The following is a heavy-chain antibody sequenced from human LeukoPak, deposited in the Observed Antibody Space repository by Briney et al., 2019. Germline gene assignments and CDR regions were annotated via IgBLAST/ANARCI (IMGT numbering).Heavy chain of an antibody. J-gene: IGHJ4*02. CDR1: GGTFSSYA. Sequence: RASVKVSCKASGGTFSSYAMSWVRQAPGKGLEWVSAISGSGGSTYYADSVKGRFTISRDNSKNTLYLQMNSLRAEDTAVYYCAKDPGYGSGSYYNSYHFDYWGQGTLVTVSS. D-gene: IGHD3-10*01. V-gene: IGHV3-23*01. CDR2: ISGSGGST. CDR3: AKDPGYGSGSYYNSYHFDY.